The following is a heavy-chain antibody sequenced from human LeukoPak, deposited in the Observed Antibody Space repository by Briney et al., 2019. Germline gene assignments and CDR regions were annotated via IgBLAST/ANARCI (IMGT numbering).Heavy chain of an antibody. CDR1: GFSFSRFW. D-gene: IGHD1-7*01. CDR2: ISGSGVST. V-gene: IGHV3-23*01. J-gene: IGHJ4*02. CDR3: AKDERNWNYNLASQTYD. Sequence: GGSLRLSCAASGFSFSRFWMSLVRQAPGKGLEWVSAISGSGVSTYYADSVKGRFTVSRDNSKNTLYLQMSSLRAEDTAVYYCAKDERNWNYNLASQTYDWGQGTLVTVSS.